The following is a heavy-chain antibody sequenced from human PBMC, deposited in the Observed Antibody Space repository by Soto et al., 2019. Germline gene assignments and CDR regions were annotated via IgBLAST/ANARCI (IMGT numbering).Heavy chain of an antibody. J-gene: IGHJ3*02. CDR3: ATDIVVVPAAPKVAFDI. Sequence: RGESLKISCKGSGYSFTSYWISWVRQMPGKGLEWMGRIDPSDSYTNYSPSFQGHVTISADKSISTAYLQWSSLKASDTAMYYCATDIVVVPAAPKVAFDIWGQGTMVTVSS. CDR2: IDPSDSYT. CDR1: GYSFTSYW. V-gene: IGHV5-10-1*01. D-gene: IGHD2-2*01.